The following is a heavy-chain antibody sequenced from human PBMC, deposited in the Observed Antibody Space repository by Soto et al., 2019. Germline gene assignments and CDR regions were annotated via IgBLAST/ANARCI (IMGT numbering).Heavy chain of an antibody. J-gene: IGHJ5*02. Sequence: KSSETLSLTCAVYGGSFSGYFWNWIRQPPGKGLEWIGEINDRGSTTYNPSLKSRVTISGDTSKNQFSLKLSSVTAADTAVYYCARRGSWSNGWGSNYIWFDPWGQGTRVTGPS. V-gene: IGHV4-34*01. CDR2: INDRGST. CDR1: GGSFSGYF. CDR3: ARRGSWSNGWGSNYIWFDP. D-gene: IGHD1-26*01.